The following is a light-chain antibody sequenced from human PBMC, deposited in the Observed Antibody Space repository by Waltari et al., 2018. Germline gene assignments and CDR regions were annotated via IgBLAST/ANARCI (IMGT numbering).Light chain of an antibody. Sequence: SSELTQDPAVSVALGQTVTITCQGDSLRNYYANWYQQKPGQAPVPVIYDENRRPSGIPDRFSGSRSGNTASLTINGAQAEDEADYYCNSRETKDKYIFVFGTGTKVTIL. CDR2: DEN. CDR1: SLRNYY. J-gene: IGLJ1*01. V-gene: IGLV3-19*01. CDR3: NSRETKDKYIFV.